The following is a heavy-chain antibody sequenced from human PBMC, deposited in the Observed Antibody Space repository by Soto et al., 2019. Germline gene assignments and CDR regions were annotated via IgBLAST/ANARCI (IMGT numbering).Heavy chain of an antibody. V-gene: IGHV4-30-4*01. CDR2: IYYSATT. J-gene: IGHJ4*02. D-gene: IGHD3-10*01. CDR1: GDSISSGDYY. CDR3: ARGFRGDYFDF. Sequence: SETLSLTCTVSGDSISSGDYYWSWIRQPPGKGLEWIGYIYYSATTYYNPSLKSRLTISIDTSKNQFSLKLSSVTAADTAVYFCARGFRGDYFDFWGQGTLVTVSS.